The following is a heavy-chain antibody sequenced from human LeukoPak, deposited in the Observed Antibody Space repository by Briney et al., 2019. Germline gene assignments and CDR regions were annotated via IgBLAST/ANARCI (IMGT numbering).Heavy chain of an antibody. Sequence: ASVKVSCKASGYTFTDYYMHCVRQAPGQGLEWMGWINPNSGGTNYAQRFQGRVTMTRDTSISTVYMELSRLRSDDTAVYYCARGIEMATIGDCWGQGTLVTVSP. D-gene: IGHD5-24*01. CDR2: INPNSGGT. V-gene: IGHV1-2*02. J-gene: IGHJ4*02. CDR1: GYTFTDYY. CDR3: ARGIEMATIGDC.